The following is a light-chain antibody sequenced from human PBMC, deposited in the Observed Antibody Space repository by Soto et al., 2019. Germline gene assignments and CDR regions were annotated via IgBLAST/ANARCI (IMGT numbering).Light chain of an antibody. V-gene: IGKV1-6*01. CDR1: QDIRNE. J-gene: IGKJ1*01. CDR2: GAS. Sequence: AIQMTQSPSSLSASVGDRVTITCRASQDIRNELGWYQQRPGKAPKALIYGASNLQSGVPSRFSGSGFGTDFTHTISSLQPEDFATYYCLQDRNYPRTFGQGTKVESK. CDR3: LQDRNYPRT.